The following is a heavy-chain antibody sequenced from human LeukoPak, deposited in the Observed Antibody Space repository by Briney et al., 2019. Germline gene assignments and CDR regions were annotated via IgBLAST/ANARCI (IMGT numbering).Heavy chain of an antibody. J-gene: IGHJ6*04. CDR2: ISSSGSTI. CDR1: GFTFSSYE. V-gene: IGHV3-48*03. CDR3: AELGITMIGGV. D-gene: IGHD3-10*02. Sequence: PGGSLRLSCTASGFTFSSYEMDWVRQAPGKGLEWVSYISSSGSTIYYADSVKGRFTISRDNAKNSLYLQMNSLRAEDTAVYYCAELGITMIGGVWGKGTTVTISS.